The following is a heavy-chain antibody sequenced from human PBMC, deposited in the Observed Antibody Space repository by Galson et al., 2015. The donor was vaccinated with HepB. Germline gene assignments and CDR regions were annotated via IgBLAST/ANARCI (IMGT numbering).Heavy chain of an antibody. D-gene: IGHD3-10*01. CDR3: ARGGLQKQRNDYFDF. CDR2: ISPNDDYI. Sequence: PLRLSCAASGFTFRSYSMNWVRQAPGKGLEWVPSISPNDDYIYYAETLRGRFSISRDNARNSLYLQMNSLRAEDTAVYYCARGGLQKQRNDYFDFWGRGTLVTVSS. V-gene: IGHV3-21*01. J-gene: IGHJ4*02. CDR1: GFTFRSYS.